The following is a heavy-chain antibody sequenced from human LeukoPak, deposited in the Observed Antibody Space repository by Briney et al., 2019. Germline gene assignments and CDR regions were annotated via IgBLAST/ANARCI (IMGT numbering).Heavy chain of an antibody. Sequence: SETLSLTCTVSGGSISSSSYYWGWIRQPPGKGLEWIGSIYYSGCTYYNPSLKSRVTISVDTSKNQFSLKLSSVTAADTAVYYCARLTLAVAGSYGMDVWGQGTTVTVSS. V-gene: IGHV4-39*01. CDR2: IYYSGCT. CDR3: ARLTLAVAGSYGMDV. J-gene: IGHJ6*02. CDR1: GGSISSSSYY. D-gene: IGHD6-19*01.